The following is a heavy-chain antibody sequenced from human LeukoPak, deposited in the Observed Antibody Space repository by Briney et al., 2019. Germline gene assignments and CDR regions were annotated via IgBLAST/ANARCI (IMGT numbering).Heavy chain of an antibody. CDR3: AKAWYYYDSGSYNN. Sequence: TGGSLRLSCAASGFTFSSYAMSWVRQAPGKGLEWVSAISGSGGSTYYPGSVKGRFAISRDNSKSTVYLRMNSLRAEDTAVYYCAKAWYYYDSGSYNNWGQGTLVTVSS. V-gene: IGHV3-23*01. CDR1: GFTFSSYA. D-gene: IGHD3-22*01. CDR2: ISGSGGST. J-gene: IGHJ4*02.